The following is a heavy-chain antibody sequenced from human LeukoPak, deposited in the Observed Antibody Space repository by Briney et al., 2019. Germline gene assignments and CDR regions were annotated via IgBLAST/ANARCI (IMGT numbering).Heavy chain of an antibody. CDR1: GFTVSSNY. Sequence: PGGSLRLSCAASGFTVSSNYMSWVRRAPGKGLEWVSVIYSGGSTYYPDSVKGRFTISRDNSKNTLYPQMISLRAEDTAVYYCARDSVLDYGDYGLDYWGQGTLVTVSS. V-gene: IGHV3-66*01. CDR2: IYSGGST. CDR3: ARDSVLDYGDYGLDY. D-gene: IGHD4-17*01. J-gene: IGHJ4*02.